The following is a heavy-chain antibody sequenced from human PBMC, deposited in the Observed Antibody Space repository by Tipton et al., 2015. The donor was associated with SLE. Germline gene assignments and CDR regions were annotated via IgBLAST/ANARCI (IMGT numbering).Heavy chain of an antibody. V-gene: IGHV4-39*07. CDR1: GGSISSSNYY. CDR2: IYYSGST. J-gene: IGHJ4*02. CDR3: ARSPRGGGYYPYYFDY. Sequence: TLSLTCTVSGGSISSSNYYWGWIRQPPGKGLEWIGSIYYSGSTYYNPSLKSRVTISVDTSKNQFSLKLSSVTAADTAVYYCARSPRGGGYYPYYFDYWGQGTLVTVSS. D-gene: IGHD3-3*01.